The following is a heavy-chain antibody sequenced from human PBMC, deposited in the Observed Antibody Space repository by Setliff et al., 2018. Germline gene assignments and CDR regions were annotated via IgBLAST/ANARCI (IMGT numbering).Heavy chain of an antibody. CDR3: ARGQQLLTGDFKY. V-gene: IGHV1-2*02. CDR2: INPNSGDT. Sequence: ASVKVSCKASGYTFTGYYIHWVRQAPGQGIEWMGWINPNSGDTNYAQKFQGRVNMTRDTSINTAYMVVSRMRSDDTAVYYCARGQQLLTGDFKYWGQGTLVTVAS. D-gene: IGHD1-26*01. CDR1: GYTFTGYY. J-gene: IGHJ4*02.